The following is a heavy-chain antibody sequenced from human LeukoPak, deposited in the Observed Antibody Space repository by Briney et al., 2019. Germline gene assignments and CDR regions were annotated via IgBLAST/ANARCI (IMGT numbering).Heavy chain of an antibody. J-gene: IGHJ4*02. CDR1: GYSISSGYY. CDR2: MYYRGST. Sequence: PSETLSLTCTVSGYSISSGYYWGWIRPPPGKGLEGIGSMYYRGSTYHNPSLKSRVTISVDTSKNQFSLKLSSVTAADTAVYYCATTTIRLGYWGQGTLVTVSS. V-gene: IGHV4-38-2*02. CDR3: ATTTIRLGY. D-gene: IGHD1-26*01.